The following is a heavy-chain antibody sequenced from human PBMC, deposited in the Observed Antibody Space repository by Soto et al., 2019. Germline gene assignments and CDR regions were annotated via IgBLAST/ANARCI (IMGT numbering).Heavy chain of an antibody. V-gene: IGHV1-3*01. CDR1: GYTFTSYA. D-gene: IGHD3-16*02. CDR2: INAGNGNT. Sequence: GASVKVSCKASGYTFTSYAMHWVRQAPGQRLEWMGWINAGNGNTKYSQKFQGRVTITRDTSASTAYMELSSLRSEDTAVYYCARDTDYDYVWGSYRYSSPNLLFDYWGQGTLVTVS. CDR3: ARDTDYDYVWGSYRYSSPNLLFDY. J-gene: IGHJ4*02.